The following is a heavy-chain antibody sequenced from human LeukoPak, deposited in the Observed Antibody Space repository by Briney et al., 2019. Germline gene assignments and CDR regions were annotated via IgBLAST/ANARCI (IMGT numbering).Heavy chain of an antibody. V-gene: IGHV3-7*05. Sequence: GGSLRLSCTGSGFTFSSYEMNWVRQAPGKGLEWVANIKHDGSDKYYVDSVRGRFSISRDNAKNSLYLQMNSLRAEDTAVYYCATTGQLSFWGQGTLVTVSS. D-gene: IGHD4-17*01. CDR3: ATTGQLSF. J-gene: IGHJ4*02. CDR2: IKHDGSDK. CDR1: GFTFSSYE.